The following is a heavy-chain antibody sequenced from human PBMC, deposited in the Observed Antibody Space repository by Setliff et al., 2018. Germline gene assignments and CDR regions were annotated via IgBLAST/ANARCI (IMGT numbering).Heavy chain of an antibody. J-gene: IGHJ4*02. CDR2: ISGDSVYI. D-gene: IGHD3-9*01. V-gene: IGHV3-53*01. CDR1: GFTVTSNY. Sequence: PGGSLRLSCAASGFTVTSNYMSWVRQAPGKGLEWVSVISGDSVYIYYADSVKGRFTISRDNSKNTLYLQMRSLRAEDTAIYYCANHNPARRALNGTPLDNWGQGTLVTVSS. CDR3: ANHNPARRALNGTPLDN.